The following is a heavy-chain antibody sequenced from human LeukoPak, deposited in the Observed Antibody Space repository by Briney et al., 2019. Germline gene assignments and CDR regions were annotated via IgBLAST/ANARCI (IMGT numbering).Heavy chain of an antibody. CDR1: GLTLSSYW. D-gene: IGHD2-15*01. V-gene: IGHV3-23*01. CDR2: TTGSGDKL. CDR3: ARYENGGIDY. J-gene: IGHJ4*02. Sequence: GGSLRLSCAASGLTLSSYWMDWVRQAPGKGLEWVSATTGSGDKLFYADSVKGRFTISRDNSKNTLYLQMNNLRAEDTAVYYCARYENGGIDYWGQGTLVTVSS.